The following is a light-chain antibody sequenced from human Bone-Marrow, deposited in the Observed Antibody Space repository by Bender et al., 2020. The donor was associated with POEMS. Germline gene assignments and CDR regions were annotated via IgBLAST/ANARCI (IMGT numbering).Light chain of an antibody. Sequence: QSALTQPASVSGSPGQSITISCTGTGSDIGGYNSVSWYQQHPGKAPKLVIYDVRSRPSGVSNRFSGSKSGTSASLAISGLQSEDEADYYCAGWDDSLKGPIFGTGTKVTVL. V-gene: IGLV2-14*03. CDR3: AGWDDSLKGPI. CDR1: GSDIGGYNS. CDR2: DVR. J-gene: IGLJ1*01.